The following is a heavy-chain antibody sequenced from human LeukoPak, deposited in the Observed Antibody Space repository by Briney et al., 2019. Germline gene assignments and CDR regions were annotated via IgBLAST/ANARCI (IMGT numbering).Heavy chain of an antibody. V-gene: IGHV4-4*07. J-gene: IGHJ5*02. CDR3: ARDFYASGFYFWFDP. D-gene: IGHD2/OR15-2a*01. Sequence: SDTLSLTCTVSGGYTGSHYFSWIRQPAGKGLEWMGRISPSGTTHYNPSLGSRVTISVDTSNNYFYLRLSSVTAADTAVYYCARDFYASGFYFWFDPWGQGILVTVSS. CDR1: GGYTGSHY. CDR2: ISPSGTT.